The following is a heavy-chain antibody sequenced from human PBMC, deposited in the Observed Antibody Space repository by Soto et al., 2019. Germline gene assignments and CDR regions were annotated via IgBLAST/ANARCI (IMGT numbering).Heavy chain of an antibody. CDR3: ARAPRNSYGYTFDY. Sequence: PSETLSLTCAVSGGSISSSNWWSWVRQPPGKGLEWIGEIYHSGSTNYNPSLKSRVTRSVDKSKNQFSLKLSSVTAADTAVYYCARAPRNSYGYTFDYWGQETMVTVSS. D-gene: IGHD5-18*01. CDR1: GGSISSSNW. V-gene: IGHV4-4*02. J-gene: IGHJ4*02. CDR2: IYHSGST.